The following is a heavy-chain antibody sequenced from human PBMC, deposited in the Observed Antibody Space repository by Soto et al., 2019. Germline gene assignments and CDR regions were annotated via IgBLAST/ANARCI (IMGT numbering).Heavy chain of an antibody. V-gene: IGHV1-18*01. D-gene: IGHD2-21*02. Sequence: ASVKVSCKASGYTFTSYAISWVRQAPGQGLEWLGWISPYSDETQYAQKTQGRVTITRDTSASTAYMELSSLRSEDTAVYYCARAWVVVTAPDYWGQGTLVTVFS. CDR2: ISPYSDET. CDR1: GYTFTSYA. J-gene: IGHJ4*02. CDR3: ARAWVVVTAPDY.